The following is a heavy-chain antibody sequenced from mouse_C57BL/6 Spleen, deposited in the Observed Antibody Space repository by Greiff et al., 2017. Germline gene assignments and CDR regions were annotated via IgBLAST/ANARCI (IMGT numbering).Heavy chain of an antibody. CDR3: APADYYGSSNFDY. CDR2: IHPNSGST. V-gene: IGHV1-64*01. CDR1: GYTFTSYW. J-gene: IGHJ2*01. D-gene: IGHD1-1*01. Sequence: VQLQQPGAELVKPGASVKLSCKASGYTFTSYWMHWVKQRPGQGLEWIGMIHPNSGSTNYNEKFKSKATLTVDKSSSTAYMQLSSLTSGDSAVYYCAPADYYGSSNFDYWGQGTTLTVSS.